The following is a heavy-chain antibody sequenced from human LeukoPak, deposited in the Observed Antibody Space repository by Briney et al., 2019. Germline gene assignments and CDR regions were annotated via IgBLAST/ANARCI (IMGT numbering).Heavy chain of an antibody. J-gene: IGHJ4*02. D-gene: IGHD3-9*01. V-gene: IGHV4-38-2*02. CDR1: GYSISSGYY. CDR3: AREVLRYFVDY. Sequence: SETLSLTCTVSGYSISSGYYWGWIRQPPGKGLEWIGSIYHSGSTYYNPSLKSRVTISVDTSKNQFSLKLSSVTAADTAVYYCAREVLRYFVDYWGQGTLVTVSS. CDR2: IYHSGST.